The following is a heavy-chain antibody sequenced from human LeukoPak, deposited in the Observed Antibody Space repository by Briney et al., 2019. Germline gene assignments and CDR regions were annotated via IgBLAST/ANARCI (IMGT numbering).Heavy chain of an antibody. CDR1: GFTFSSYW. Sequence: GGSLRLSCAAPGFTFSSYWMHWVRQAPGKGLVGVSRINSDGSSTSYADSVKGRFTISRDNAKNTLYLQMNSLRAEDTAVYYCARVLWPYYYYYGMDVWGKGTTVTVSS. J-gene: IGHJ6*04. CDR3: ARVLWPYYYYYGMDV. V-gene: IGHV3-74*01. D-gene: IGHD2-21*01. CDR2: INSDGSST.